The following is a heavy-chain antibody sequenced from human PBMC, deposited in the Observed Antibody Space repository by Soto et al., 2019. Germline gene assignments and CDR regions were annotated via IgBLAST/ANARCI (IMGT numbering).Heavy chain of an antibody. Sequence: GGSLRLSCAASGFTFSSYAMSWVRQAPGKGLEWVSAISGSGGSTYYADSVKGRFTISRDNSKNTLYLQMNSLRAEDTAVYYCAKVPTSEVLRAEYYYMDVWGKGTTVTVSS. CDR1: GFTFSSYA. CDR3: AKVPTSEVLRAEYYYMDV. V-gene: IGHV3-23*01. CDR2: ISGSGGST. J-gene: IGHJ6*03. D-gene: IGHD5-12*01.